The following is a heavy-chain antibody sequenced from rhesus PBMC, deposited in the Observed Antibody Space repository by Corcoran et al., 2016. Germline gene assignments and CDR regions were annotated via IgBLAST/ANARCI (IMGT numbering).Heavy chain of an antibody. CDR3: ARGPDDSDS. J-gene: IGHJ6*01. CDR2: ISYTGDST. CDR1: GFGFSDYS. Sequence: EVQLVESWGGLATPGWSLRLSCAASGFGFSDYSMYWVRQAPGKGLEWVSGISYTGDSTYYADSVEGRFTISRENAKNTLYLQMDSLRAEDTAVYYCARGPDDSDSWGQGVVVTVSS. V-gene: IGHV3S18*01.